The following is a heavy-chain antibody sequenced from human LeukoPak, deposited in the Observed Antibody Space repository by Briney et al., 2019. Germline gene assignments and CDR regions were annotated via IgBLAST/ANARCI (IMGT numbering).Heavy chain of an antibody. V-gene: IGHV4-39*01. Sequence: SETLSLTCTVSGGSISSSSYYWGWIRQPPGKGLEWIGSIYYSGSTYYNPSLKSRVTISVDTSKNQFSLKLSSVTAADTAVYYCVRYCNDASCSALYYFDYWGQGTLVTVSS. CDR2: IYYSGST. CDR3: VRYCNDASCSALYYFDY. D-gene: IGHD2-2*01. J-gene: IGHJ4*02. CDR1: GGSISSSSYY.